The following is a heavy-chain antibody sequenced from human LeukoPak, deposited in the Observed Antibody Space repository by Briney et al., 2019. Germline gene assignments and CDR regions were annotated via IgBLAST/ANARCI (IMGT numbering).Heavy chain of an antibody. J-gene: IGHJ4*02. CDR1: RYTFSPYG. CDR3: ARQGIVVVPAAISYYFDY. V-gene: IGHV1-18*01. Sequence: APVRVSCSASRYTFSPYGISTGRQAPGHGLEGRGGFSAFSGMTNYAQTLQGRVTMTTDTSTSTAYMELRSLRSDDRAVYYCARQGIVVVPAAISYYFDYWGEGTLVTVSS. D-gene: IGHD2-2*01. CDR2: FSAFSGMT.